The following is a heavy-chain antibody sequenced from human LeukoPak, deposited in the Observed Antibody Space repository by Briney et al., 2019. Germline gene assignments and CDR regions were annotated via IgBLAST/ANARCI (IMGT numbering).Heavy chain of an antibody. CDR1: GYTFTGYY. Sequence: ASVKVSCKASGYTFTGYYMHWVRQAPGQGLEWMGWINPNSGGTNYAQKFQGRVTMTRDTSISTAYMELSRLRSDDTAVYYCARDLESRWFGFRGAFDIWGQGTMVTVSS. J-gene: IGHJ3*02. D-gene: IGHD3-10*01. CDR2: INPNSGGT. CDR3: ARDLESRWFGFRGAFDI. V-gene: IGHV1-2*02.